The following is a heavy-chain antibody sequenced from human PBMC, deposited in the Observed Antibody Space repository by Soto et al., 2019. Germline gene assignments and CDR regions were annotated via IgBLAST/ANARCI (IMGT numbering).Heavy chain of an antibody. CDR1: GFTFSNYN. D-gene: IGHD1-1*01. J-gene: IGHJ3*02. Sequence: EVQLLDSGGGLVKPGGSLRLSCVASGFTFSNYNMNWVRQAPGKGLEWVSSIVSSSYYIYYADSVRGRFTISRDNAKSYLFQQKNSLRGEDAAVHYCARCPPLDAQERRTFDIWGRGTMVTVSS. CDR2: IVSSSYYI. CDR3: ARCPPLDAQERRTFDI. V-gene: IGHV3-21*06.